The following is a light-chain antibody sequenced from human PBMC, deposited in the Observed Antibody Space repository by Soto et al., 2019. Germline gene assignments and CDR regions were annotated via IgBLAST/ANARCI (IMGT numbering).Light chain of an antibody. J-gene: IGLJ2*01. CDR1: SSDVGDYNY. V-gene: IGLV2-14*03. Sequence: QSALTQPASVSGSPGQSVTISCTGTSSDVGDYNYVSWYQHHPGKAPKLMIYDVRNRPSGVSNRFSGSKSGNTASLTISGRQADDDADYYCSSYTRSVTLGVVFGGGTKLTVL. CDR3: SSYTRSVTLGVV. CDR2: DVR.